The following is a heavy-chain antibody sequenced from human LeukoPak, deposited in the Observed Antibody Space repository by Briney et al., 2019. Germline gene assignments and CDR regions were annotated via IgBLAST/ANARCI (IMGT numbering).Heavy chain of an antibody. D-gene: IGHD6-6*01. CDR3: AKVGIAARPDEAFFDY. CDR1: GFTFSSCA. J-gene: IGHJ4*02. CDR2: ISGSGGST. V-gene: IGHV3-23*01. Sequence: GGFLRLSCAASGFTFSSCAMSWVRQAPGKGLEWVSAISGSGGSTYYADSVKGRFTISRDNSKNTLYLQMNSLRAEDTAVYYCAKVGIAARPDEAFFDYWGQGTLVTVSS.